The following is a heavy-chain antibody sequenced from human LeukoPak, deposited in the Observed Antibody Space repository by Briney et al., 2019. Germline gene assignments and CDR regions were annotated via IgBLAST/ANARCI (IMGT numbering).Heavy chain of an antibody. D-gene: IGHD6-6*01. CDR1: GFTFSSYA. CDR3: AKTLYSSIAARPFDP. J-gene: IGHJ5*02. V-gene: IGHV3-23*01. CDR2: ISGSGGST. Sequence: PGGSLRLSCAASGFTFSSYAMNWVRQAPGKGLEWVSAISGSGGSTYYADSVKGRFTISRDNSKNTLYLQMNSLRAEDTAVYYCAKTLYSSIAARPFDPWGQGTLVTVSS.